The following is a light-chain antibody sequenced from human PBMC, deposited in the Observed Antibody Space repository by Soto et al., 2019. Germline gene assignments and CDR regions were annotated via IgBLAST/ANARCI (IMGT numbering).Light chain of an antibody. CDR1: SSDVGGYKY. J-gene: IGLJ1*01. CDR2: DVS. Sequence: QSALTQPASVSGSPGQSITISCTETSSDVGGYKYVSWYQQHPGKAPKLMIYDVSNRPSGVSNRFSGSKSGNMASLTISGLQAEDEADYYCSSYTSSSTYVFGTGTKVTVL. V-gene: IGLV2-14*03. CDR3: SSYTSSSTYV.